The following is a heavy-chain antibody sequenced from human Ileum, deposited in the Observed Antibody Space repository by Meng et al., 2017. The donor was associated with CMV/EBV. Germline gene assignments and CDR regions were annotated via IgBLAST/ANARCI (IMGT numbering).Heavy chain of an antibody. CDR2: INTDGSST. D-gene: IGHD2-21*02. Sequence: GYGFTFSNYWLHWVRQAPGKGLVWVSTINTDGSSTTYADSVEGRFTVSRDNGKNTMFLEMSSLRAEDTAVYYCARDSTAQSHNWFDPWGQGTLVTVSS. CDR1: GFTFSNYW. V-gene: IGHV3-74*01. CDR3: ARDSTAQSHNWFDP. J-gene: IGHJ5*02.